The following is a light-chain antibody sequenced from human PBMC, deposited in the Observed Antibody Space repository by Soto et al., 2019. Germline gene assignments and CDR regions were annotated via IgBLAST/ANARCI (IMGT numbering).Light chain of an antibody. CDR1: GSDVGAYNY. Sequence: QSVLTHPASVSGSPGQSITISCTGTGSDVGAYNYVSWYQQHPGKAPKLLIFEVSSRPSGVSNRFSGSKSGSTASLTISGLQAEDEADYYCSSYADSDTLYVFGTGTKVTV. V-gene: IGLV2-14*01. CDR3: SSYADSDTLYV. J-gene: IGLJ1*01. CDR2: EVS.